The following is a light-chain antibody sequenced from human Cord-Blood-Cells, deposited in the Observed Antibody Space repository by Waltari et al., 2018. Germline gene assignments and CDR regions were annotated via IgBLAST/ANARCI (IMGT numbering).Light chain of an antibody. CDR1: SSDVGGYNY. CDR3: SSYTSSSTLWV. V-gene: IGLV2-14*01. Sequence: QSALTQPASVSGSPGQSITISCTGTSSDVGGYNYVSCYQQHPGKAPKLMIYDVSNRPSWVSNRSSVPKSGNTASLTISGLQAEDEADYYCSSYTSSSTLWVFGGGTKLTVL. J-gene: IGLJ3*02. CDR2: DVS.